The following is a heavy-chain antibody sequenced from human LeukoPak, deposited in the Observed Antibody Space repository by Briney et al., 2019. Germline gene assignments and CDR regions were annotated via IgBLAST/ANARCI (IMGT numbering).Heavy chain of an antibody. CDR1: GFTVSSNY. CDR3: ARDSPTVGGYGMDV. Sequence: GGSLRLSCAASGFTVSSNYMSWVRQAPGKGLVWVSVIYSGGSPYYADSVKGRFTISRDNSKNTLNLQMNRLRADDTAVYYCARDSPTVGGYGMDVWGQGTTVTVSS. V-gene: IGHV3-53*01. J-gene: IGHJ6*02. D-gene: IGHD1-26*01. CDR2: IYSGGSP.